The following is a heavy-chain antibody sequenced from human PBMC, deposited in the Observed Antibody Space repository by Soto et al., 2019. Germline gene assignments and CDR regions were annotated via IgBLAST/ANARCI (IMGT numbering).Heavy chain of an antibody. CDR3: TTEGPYYDIFTGYYSPYYYYYGMDV. J-gene: IGHJ6*02. D-gene: IGHD3-9*01. CDR2: IKSKTDGGTT. V-gene: IGHV3-15*07. CDR1: GFTCSNAW. Sequence: GGSLRLSCAASGFTCSNAWMNWVRKAPGKGLEWVGRIKSKTDGGTTDYAAPVKGRFTISRDDSKNTLYLQMNSLKTEDTAVYYCTTEGPYYDIFTGYYSPYYYYYGMDVWGQGTTVTVSS.